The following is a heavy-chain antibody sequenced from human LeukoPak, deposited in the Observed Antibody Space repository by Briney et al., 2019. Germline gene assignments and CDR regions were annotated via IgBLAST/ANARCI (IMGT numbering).Heavy chain of an antibody. CDR1: GGTFSNYA. Sequence: SVKVSCKASGGTFSNYAVSWVRQAPGQGLEWMGGIIPILGTANYAQKFQGRVTITTDESTSTVYMELRSLRSEDTAVYYCASTPLYYYYYMDVWGLGTTVTVSS. CDR3: ASTPLYYYYYMDV. CDR2: IIPILGTA. V-gene: IGHV1-69*05. J-gene: IGHJ6*03.